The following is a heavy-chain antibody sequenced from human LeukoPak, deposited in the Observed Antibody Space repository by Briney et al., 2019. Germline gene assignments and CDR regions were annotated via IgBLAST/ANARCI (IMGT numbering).Heavy chain of an antibody. CDR2: INHSGST. J-gene: IGHJ5*02. V-gene: IGHV4-30-2*01. D-gene: IGHD2-2*01. CDR3: ARGILRSRSTRFAGNRGSDWFDP. CDR1: GGSISSGGYY. Sequence: SQTLSLTCTVSGGSISSGGYYWSWIRQPPGKGLEWIGEINHSGSTNYNPSLKSRVTISVDTSKNQFSLKLSSVTAADTAVYYCARGILRSRSTRFAGNRGSDWFDPWGQGTLVTVSS.